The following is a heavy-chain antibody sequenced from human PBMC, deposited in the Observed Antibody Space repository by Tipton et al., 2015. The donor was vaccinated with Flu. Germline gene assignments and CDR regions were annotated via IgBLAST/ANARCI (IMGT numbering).Heavy chain of an antibody. Sequence: SLRLSCAASGFTFSSYAMSWVRQAPGKGLEWVSAISGSGGSTYYADSVKGRFTISRDNSKNTLYLQMNSLRAEDTAVYYCAKDDDFWSGYYGYWGQGTLVTVSS. J-gene: IGHJ4*02. CDR1: GFTFSSYA. D-gene: IGHD3-3*01. CDR3: AKDDDFWSGYYGY. V-gene: IGHV3-23*01. CDR2: ISGSGGST.